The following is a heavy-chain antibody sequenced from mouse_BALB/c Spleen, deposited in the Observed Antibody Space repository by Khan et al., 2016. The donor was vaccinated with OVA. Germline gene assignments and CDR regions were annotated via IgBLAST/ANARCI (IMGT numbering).Heavy chain of an antibody. CDR1: GFTFSSFG. D-gene: IGHD2-1*01. V-gene: IGHV5-17*02. CDR2: ISSGSSTI. J-gene: IGHJ1*01. Sequence: VQLKESGGGLVQPGGSRKLSCAASGFTFSSFGMHWVRQAPKKGLEWVAYISSGSSTIYYVDTVKGRFTISRDNPTNTLFLQMTSLRSEDTAMYYCARSGGNFHWYFDVWGAGTSVTVSS. CDR3: ARSGGNFHWYFDV.